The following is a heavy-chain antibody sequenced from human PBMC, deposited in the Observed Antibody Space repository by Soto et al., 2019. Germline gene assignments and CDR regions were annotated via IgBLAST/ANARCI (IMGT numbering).Heavy chain of an antibody. CDR3: ARDLVRIAAADYYYYMDV. CDR1: GFTVSSNY. CDR2: IYSGGST. Sequence: GGSLRLSCVASGFTVSSNYMSWVRQAPGKGLEWVSVIYSGGSTYYADSVKGRFTISRDNSKNTLYLQMNSLRAEDTAVYYCARDLVRIAAADYYYYMDVWGKGTTVTVSS. V-gene: IGHV3-66*01. D-gene: IGHD6-13*01. J-gene: IGHJ6*03.